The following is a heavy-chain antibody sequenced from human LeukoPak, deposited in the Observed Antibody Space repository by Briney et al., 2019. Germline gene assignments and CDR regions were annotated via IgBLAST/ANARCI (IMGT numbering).Heavy chain of an antibody. CDR2: IYYSGST. CDR1: GGSISSYY. Sequence: PSETLSLTCTVSGGSISSYYWSWIRQPPGKGLEWIGYIYYSGSTNYNPSLKSRVTISVDTSKNQFSLKLSSVTAADTAVYYCARVSGAYYDNPRFDPWGQGTLVTVSS. CDR3: ARVSGAYYDNPRFDP. D-gene: IGHD3-22*01. V-gene: IGHV4-59*12. J-gene: IGHJ5*02.